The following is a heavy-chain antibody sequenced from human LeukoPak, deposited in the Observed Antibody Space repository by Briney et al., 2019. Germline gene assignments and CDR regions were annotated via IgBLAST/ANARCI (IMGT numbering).Heavy chain of an antibody. V-gene: IGHV4-31*03. CDR1: GGSISSGGYY. D-gene: IGHD2-2*01. CDR2: IYYSGST. Sequence: PSETLSLTCTVSGGSISSGGYYWSWIRQHPGKGLEWIGYIYYSGSTYYNPSLKSRVTISVDTSKNQFSLKLSSVTAADTAVYYCARGAGDCSSTSCYYYYGMDVWGQGTTVTVSS. CDR3: ARGAGDCSSTSCYYYYGMDV. J-gene: IGHJ6*02.